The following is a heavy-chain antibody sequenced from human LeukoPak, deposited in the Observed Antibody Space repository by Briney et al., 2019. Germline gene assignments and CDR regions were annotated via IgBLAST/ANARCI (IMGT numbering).Heavy chain of an antibody. CDR1: GFSFSTYG. V-gene: IGHV3-30*02. J-gene: IGHJ3*02. Sequence: GGSLRLSCAASGFSFSTYGMHWVRQAPGKGLEWVTFIRYDGSNKHYADSVKGRFTISRDDAENSLSLQMNSLRVEDTAVYYCARVLRSYCCAFDIWGQGTMVTVSS. D-gene: IGHD3-16*02. CDR3: ARVLRSYCCAFDI. CDR2: IRYDGSNK.